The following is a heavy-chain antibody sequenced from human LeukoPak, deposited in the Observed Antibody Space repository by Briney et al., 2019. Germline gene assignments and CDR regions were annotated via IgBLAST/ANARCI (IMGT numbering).Heavy chain of an antibody. CDR1: GYTFTGYY. V-gene: IGHV1-2*02. CDR2: INPNSGGT. J-gene: IGHJ5*02. Sequence: ASVKVSCKTSGYTFTGYYMHWVRQAPGQGLEWMGWINPNSGGTNYAQKFQGRVTITRATSITTASMELSRLRSDDTAVYYCARGGPTYYDFWSGQNWFDPWGQGTLVTVSS. CDR3: ARGGPTYYDFWSGQNWFDP. D-gene: IGHD3-3*01.